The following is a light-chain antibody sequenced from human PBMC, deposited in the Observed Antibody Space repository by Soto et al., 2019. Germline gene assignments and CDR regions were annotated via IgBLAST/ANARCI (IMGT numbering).Light chain of an antibody. Sequence: EIVLTQSPATLSLYPGERATLSCGASQSVSSSYLAWYQQKPGLAPSLLIYDSSSRATGIPDRFSGSGSGTDFTLTISGLETEDFAVYYCQQYGSSPPITFGQGTRLQIK. J-gene: IGKJ5*01. CDR1: QSVSSSY. V-gene: IGKV3D-20*01. CDR2: DSS. CDR3: QQYGSSPPIT.